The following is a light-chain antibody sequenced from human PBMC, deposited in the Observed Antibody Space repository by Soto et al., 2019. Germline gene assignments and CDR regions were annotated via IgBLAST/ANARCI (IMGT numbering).Light chain of an antibody. V-gene: IGKV3-20*01. CDR3: QQFGNSPWT. Sequence: VLLQSPGRLYLSPGERXNLSCMASQSVPSTYFAWYKQKSGQPTRLLISGTSNRATGIPDRVSGSGSERDFTLTISRLEPEDFAVYFCQQFGNSPWTFGQGTKVDIK. CDR2: GTS. J-gene: IGKJ1*01. CDR1: QSVPSTY.